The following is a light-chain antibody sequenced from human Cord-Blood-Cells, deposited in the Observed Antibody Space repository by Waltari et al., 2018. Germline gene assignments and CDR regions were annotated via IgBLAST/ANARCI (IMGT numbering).Light chain of an antibody. CDR3: QAWDSSTVV. V-gene: IGLV3-1*01. CDR2: QDS. Sequence: SYELTQPPSVSVSPGQTASITCSGEKLGDKSACWYQQKPGQSPVLVIYQDSKRPSGIPERFACSNSGNTATLTISGTQAMDEADYYCQAWDSSTVVFGGGTKLTVL. J-gene: IGLJ2*01. CDR1: KLGDKS.